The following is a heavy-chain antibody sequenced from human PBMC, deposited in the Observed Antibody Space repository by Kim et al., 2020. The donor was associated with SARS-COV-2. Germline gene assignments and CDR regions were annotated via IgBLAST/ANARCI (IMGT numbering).Heavy chain of an antibody. V-gene: IGHV4-34*01. CDR3: ARGRYYGSGTPIAPDMDV. Sequence: SETLSPTCAVYGGSFSGYYWSWIRQPPGKGLEWIGEINHSGSTNYNPSLKSRVTISVDTSKNQFSLKLSSVTAADTAVYYCARGRYYGSGTPIAPDMDVWGQGTTVTVSS. J-gene: IGHJ6*02. CDR2: INHSGST. CDR1: GGSFSGYY. D-gene: IGHD3-10*01.